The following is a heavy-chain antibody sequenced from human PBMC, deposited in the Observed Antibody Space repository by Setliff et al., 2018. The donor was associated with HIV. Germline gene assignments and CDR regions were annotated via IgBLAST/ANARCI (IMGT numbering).Heavy chain of an antibody. CDR2: IYYSGDT. CDR1: GGSITSSGYH. J-gene: IGHJ3*02. V-gene: IGHV4-39*01. Sequence: SETLSLTCSVSGGSITSSGYHWGWIRQPPGKGLEWIGNIYYSGDTFYNASLRSRLTLSVDTSKNQFSLKLNSVTASDTAMYYCTRHRGPPWDAFDIWGQGTMGTVS. CDR3: TRHRGPPWDAFDI.